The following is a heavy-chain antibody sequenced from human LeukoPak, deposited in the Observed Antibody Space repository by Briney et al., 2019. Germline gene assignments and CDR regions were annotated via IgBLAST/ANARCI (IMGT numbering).Heavy chain of an antibody. CDR3: ARGRYSGNDWGDS. V-gene: IGHV5-51*01. D-gene: IGHD5-12*01. J-gene: IGHJ4*02. CDR1: GYTFTTYW. CDR2: IYPGDSDT. Sequence: GESLKISCKGSGYTFTTYWIAWVRQMPGKGLEWMGIIYPGDSDTRYSPSFQGQVTISVDKSINTAYLQWSSLKASDTAMYYCARGRYSGNDWGDSWGQGTLVTVSS.